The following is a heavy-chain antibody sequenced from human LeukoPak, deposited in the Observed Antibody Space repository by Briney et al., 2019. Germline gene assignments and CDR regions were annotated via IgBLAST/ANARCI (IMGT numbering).Heavy chain of an antibody. CDR1: GLTFSSYA. J-gene: IGHJ4*02. V-gene: IGHV3-23*01. CDR2: ITGSGAET. D-gene: IGHD1-14*01. Sequence: PGGSLRLSCAASGLTFSSYAMSWVRQAPGTGLEWVSSITGSGAETNSADAVKGRFTISRDNAKNTLYLQMNTLRAEDTAVYYCAKGPHIRTMWLFDSWGQGSLVTVSS. CDR3: AKGPHIRTMWLFDS.